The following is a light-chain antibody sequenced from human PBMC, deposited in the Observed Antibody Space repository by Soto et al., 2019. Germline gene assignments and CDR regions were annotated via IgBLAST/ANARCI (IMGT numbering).Light chain of an antibody. CDR2: DAS. Sequence: IQMTQSPSTLSASIGDRVTITCRASQGITTFLAWYQQKPGKAPQILIYDASKLEPGVPSRLSGGGSGTEFTLTISSLQPDDFATYYCQQYSTYPLTFGGGTRVEIK. CDR3: QQYSTYPLT. CDR1: QGITTF. J-gene: IGKJ4*01. V-gene: IGKV1-5*01.